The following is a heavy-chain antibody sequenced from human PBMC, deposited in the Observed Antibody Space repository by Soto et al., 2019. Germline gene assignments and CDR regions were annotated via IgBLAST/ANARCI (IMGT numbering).Heavy chain of an antibody. V-gene: IGHV3-23*01. CDR3: VPWVSDNFDY. J-gene: IGHJ4*02. CDR1: RYTFKSHG. CDR2: IDSSGVNT. Sequence: GGSLRLSCAASRYTFKSHGLSWVRQAPGKGLEWVSTIDSSGVNTHYADSVKGRFTISRDNSRNTLHLQMHDLRADDTALYYCVPWVSDNFDYWGQGNVVTVSS. D-gene: IGHD3-16*01.